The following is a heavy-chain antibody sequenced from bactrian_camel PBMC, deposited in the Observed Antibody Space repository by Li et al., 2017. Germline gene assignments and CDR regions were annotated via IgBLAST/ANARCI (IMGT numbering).Heavy chain of an antibody. D-gene: IGHD3*01. V-gene: IGHV3S1*01. CDR2: ISPGTGRR. Sequence: HVQLVESGGGSVQAGGSLRLSCAHSGYTYSSYCMGWFRQAPGREREGVAAISPGTGRRWYGDSVKGRFTISYDNAKNTLYLQMNSLEPEDTAMYYCAIAPIAVTLLPAHYTYWGQGTQVTVS. J-gene: IGHJ4*01. CDR3: AIAPIAVTLLPAHYTY. CDR1: GYTYSSYC.